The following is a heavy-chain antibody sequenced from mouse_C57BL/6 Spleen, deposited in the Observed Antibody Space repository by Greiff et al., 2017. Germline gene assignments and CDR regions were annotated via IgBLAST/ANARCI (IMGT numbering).Heavy chain of an antibody. D-gene: IGHD2-2*01. CDR3: ARGEEEIYYGYDSNWYFDV. V-gene: IGHV1-77*01. Sequence: QVQLQQSGAELVKPGASVKISCKASGYTFTDYYINWVKPRPGKGLAWIGKIGPGSGSTYYNEKFKGKATLAADKSSSTAYMQLSSLTSEDSAVYFCARGEEEIYYGYDSNWYFDVWGTGTTVTVSS. CDR2: IGPGSGST. J-gene: IGHJ1*03. CDR1: GYTFTDYY.